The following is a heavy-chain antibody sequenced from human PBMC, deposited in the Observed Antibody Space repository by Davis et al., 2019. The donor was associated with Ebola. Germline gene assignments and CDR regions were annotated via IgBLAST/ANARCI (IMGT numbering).Heavy chain of an antibody. CDR2: ISAYNGNT. J-gene: IGHJ6*03. CDR3: ARAAGHYFDTTGYRRSYYYMDV. Sequence: ASVKVSCKASGYTFTSYGISWVRQAPGQGLEWMGWISAYNGNTNYAQKLQGRVTMTTDTSTSTAYMELRSLRSDDTAVYYCARAAGHYFDTTGYRRSYYYMDVWGKGTTVTVSS. D-gene: IGHD3-22*01. CDR1: GYTFTSYG. V-gene: IGHV1-18*01.